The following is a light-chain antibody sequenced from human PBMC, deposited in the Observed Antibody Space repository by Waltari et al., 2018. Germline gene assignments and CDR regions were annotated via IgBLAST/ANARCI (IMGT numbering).Light chain of an antibody. J-gene: IGLJ1*01. CDR1: KVGDKY. CDR2: QDR. V-gene: IGLV3-1*01. CDR3: QVWDSSAFYV. Sequence: SYELTQPPSVSVSPGQTASISCSGDKVGDKYVSWYQQKPGQSPVLVIYQDRKRPSGIPERFSGFNSGNTATLTISGTQAMDEADYYCQVWDSSAFYVFGTGNKVTVL.